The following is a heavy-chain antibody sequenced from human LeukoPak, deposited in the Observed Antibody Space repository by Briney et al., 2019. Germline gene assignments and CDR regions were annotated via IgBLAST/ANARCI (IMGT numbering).Heavy chain of an antibody. V-gene: IGHV3-72*01. CDR3: AVSPPFDI. J-gene: IGHJ3*02. CDR1: GFTFSDHF. Sequence: GGSLRLSCTASGFTFSDHFMDWVRQAPGKGLEWVGRSRNKANGYTTEYAASVKGRFTISRDDAKNSVHLQMNSLKTEDTAFYYCAVSPPFDIWGQGTMVTVSS. D-gene: IGHD5/OR15-5a*01. CDR2: SRNKANGYTT.